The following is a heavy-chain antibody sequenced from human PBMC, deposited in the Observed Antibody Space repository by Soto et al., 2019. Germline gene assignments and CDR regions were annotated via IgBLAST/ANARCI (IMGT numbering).Heavy chain of an antibody. J-gene: IGHJ4*02. Sequence: QVQLQQWGAGLLKPSETLSLTCAVYGGSFSGYYWSWIRQPPGKGLEWIGEIHHSGSTNYNPSLKSRVTISVDTSKNQFSLKLSSVTAADTAVYSCARAHSSGWYHRYWGQGTLVTVSS. CDR2: IHHSGST. V-gene: IGHV4-34*01. CDR1: GGSFSGYY. D-gene: IGHD6-19*01. CDR3: ARAHSSGWYHRY.